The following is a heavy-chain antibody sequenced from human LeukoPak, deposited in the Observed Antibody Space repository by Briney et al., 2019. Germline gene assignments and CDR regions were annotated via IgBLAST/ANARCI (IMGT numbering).Heavy chain of an antibody. V-gene: IGHV4-39*07. D-gene: IGHD1-26*01. CDR2: IYYSGST. CDR3: ERRRGRNYYVVAPYYFDC. J-gene: IGHJ4*02. CDR1: GGSISSSSYY. Sequence: PSETLSLTCTVSGGSISSSSYYWGWNRQPPGKGLEWIGSIYYSGSTYYSPSLKSRVTISVDTSKNQFSLKLSSVTAADTAVYYCERRRGRNYYVVAPYYFDCWGQGTLVTVSS.